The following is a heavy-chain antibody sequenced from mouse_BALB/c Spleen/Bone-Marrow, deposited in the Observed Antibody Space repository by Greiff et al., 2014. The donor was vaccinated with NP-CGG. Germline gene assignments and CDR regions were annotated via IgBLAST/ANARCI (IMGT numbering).Heavy chain of an antibody. V-gene: IGHV1S22*01. CDR1: GYTFTNYW. J-gene: IGHJ4*01. D-gene: IGHD1-3*01. CDR3: ARRLRGYYAMDY. CDR2: VYPGRGSI. Sequence: LQQSGSELVRPGASVKLSCKAPGYTFTNYWIHWVKQRPGQGLEWIGNVYPGRGSINSDEKFKTKATLTVDTSSSTAHMHLNSLTSEDSAVYYCARRLRGYYAMDYWGQGTSVTVSS.